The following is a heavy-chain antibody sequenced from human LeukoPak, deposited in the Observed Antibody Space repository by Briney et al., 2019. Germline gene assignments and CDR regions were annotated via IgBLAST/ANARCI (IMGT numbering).Heavy chain of an antibody. D-gene: IGHD3-9*01. CDR3: AREDYDILTGRDYGMDV. CDR1: GFTFSSYE. J-gene: IGHJ6*02. Sequence: PEGSLRLSCAASGFTFSSYEMKWVRQAPGKGREGGSYISSSGSTIYYPASVKARFTISRDNAKNSLYLQMNSLRAEDAAAYYCAREDYDILTGRDYGMDVWGQGTTVTVSS. V-gene: IGHV3-48*03. CDR2: ISSSGSTI.